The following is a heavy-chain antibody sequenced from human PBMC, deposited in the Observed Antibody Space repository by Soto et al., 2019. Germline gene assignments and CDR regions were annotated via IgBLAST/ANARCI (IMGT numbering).Heavy chain of an antibody. V-gene: IGHV6-1*01. J-gene: IGHJ1*01. Sequence: PSQTLSLTCAISGDSVSSNTVAWNWIRQSPSRGLEWLGRTYYRSKWCNDYAASVNGRISINPDTSKNQFSLQLNSVTPEDTAVYYCAGVTIVGGTSFQHWGQGTQVTVSS. CDR1: GDSVSSNTVA. CDR2: TYYRSKWCN. CDR3: AGVTIVGGTSFQH. D-gene: IGHD1-7*01.